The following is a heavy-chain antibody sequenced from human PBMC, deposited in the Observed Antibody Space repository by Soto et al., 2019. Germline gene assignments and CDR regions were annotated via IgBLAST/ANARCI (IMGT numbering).Heavy chain of an antibody. CDR2: INHSGST. CDR1: RGSFSGYY. Sequence: XATLALTFAVYRGSFSGYYWSWIRQPPGRGLEWIGEINHSGSTNYNPSLKSRVTISVDTSKNQFSLKLSSVTAADTAVYYCARGTDIAPVPSNWFDPWGQGTLVTVTS. CDR3: ARGTDIAPVPSNWFDP. V-gene: IGHV4-34*01. J-gene: IGHJ5*02. D-gene: IGHD2-15*01.